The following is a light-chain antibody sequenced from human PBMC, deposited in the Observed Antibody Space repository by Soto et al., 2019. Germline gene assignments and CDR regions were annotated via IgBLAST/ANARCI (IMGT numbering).Light chain of an antibody. CDR3: CSYAGSSTYV. Sequence: QSALTQPASVSGSPGQSITISGTGTSSDVGSYNLVSWYQQHPGKAPKLMIYEGNKRPSGVSNRFSGSKSGNTASLTISGLQAEDEADYYCCSYAGSSTYVFGTGTKV. J-gene: IGLJ1*01. CDR1: SSDVGSYNL. CDR2: EGN. V-gene: IGLV2-23*01.